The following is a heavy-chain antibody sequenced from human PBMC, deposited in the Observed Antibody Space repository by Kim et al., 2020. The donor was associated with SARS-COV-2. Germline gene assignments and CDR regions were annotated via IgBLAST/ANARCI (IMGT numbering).Heavy chain of an antibody. V-gene: IGHV5-51*01. CDR1: GYSFTSYW. J-gene: IGHJ5*02. CDR2: IYPGDPDT. Sequence: GESLKISCKGSGYSFTSYWIGWVRQMPGKGLEWLGIIYPGDPDTRYSPSFQGQVTISADKSISTAYLQWSSLKASDTAMYYCAGPRAFDCSGGSCLDGFDPWSQGTLVTDSS. CDR3: AGPRAFDCSGGSCLDGFDP. D-gene: IGHD2-15*01.